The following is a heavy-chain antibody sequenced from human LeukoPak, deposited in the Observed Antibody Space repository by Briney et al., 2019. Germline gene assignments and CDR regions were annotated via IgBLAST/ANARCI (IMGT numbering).Heavy chain of an antibody. CDR3: ARDVAVAGPEAQTTNYYYYYGMDV. CDR2: IYYSGST. V-gene: IGHV4-61*01. CDR1: GGSISSSSYY. Sequence: SETLSLTCTVSGGSISSSSYYWSWIRQPPGKGLEWIGYIYYSGSTNYNPSLKSRVTISVDTSKNQFSLKLSSVTAADTAVYYCARDVAVAGPEAQTTNYYYYYGMDVWGQGTTVTVSS. J-gene: IGHJ6*02. D-gene: IGHD6-19*01.